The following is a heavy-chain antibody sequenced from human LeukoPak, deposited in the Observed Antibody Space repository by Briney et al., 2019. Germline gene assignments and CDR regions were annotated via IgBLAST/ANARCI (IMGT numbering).Heavy chain of an antibody. V-gene: IGHV3-53*01. J-gene: IGHJ3*02. D-gene: IGHD2-2*01. CDR3: ARVGGGCSSTSCYPLGAFDI. CDR1: GFTVSSNY. Sequence: PGGSLRLSCAASGFTVSSNYMSWVRQAPGKGLGGVSVIYSGGSTYYADSVKGRFTISRDNSKNTLYLQMNGLRAEDTAVYYCARVGGGCSSTSCYPLGAFDIWGQGTMVTVSS. CDR2: IYSGGST.